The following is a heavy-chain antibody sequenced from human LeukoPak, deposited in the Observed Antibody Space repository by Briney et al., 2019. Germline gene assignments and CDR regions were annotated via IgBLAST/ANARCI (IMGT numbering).Heavy chain of an antibody. CDR2: ISGSGGST. CDR1: GFSFSNYA. CDR3: ARDVLVTGYYVDAFDI. J-gene: IGHJ3*02. Sequence: GGSLRLSCAASGFSFSNYAMSWVRQAPGKGLEWVSSISGSGGSTYYADSVKGRFTISRDNSKNTLYLQMNSLRAEDTAVYYCARDVLVTGYYVDAFDIWGQGTMVTVSS. V-gene: IGHV3-23*01. D-gene: IGHD3-9*01.